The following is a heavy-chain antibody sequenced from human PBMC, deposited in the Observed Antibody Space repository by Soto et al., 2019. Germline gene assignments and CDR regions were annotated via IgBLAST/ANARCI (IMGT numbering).Heavy chain of an antibody. J-gene: IGHJ4*02. Sequence: SVKVSCKASGGTFSSYAISWVRQAPGQGLEWMGGIIPIFGTANYAQKFQGRVTITADESTSTAYMELSSLRSEDTAVYYCARGGGIQIWPNSFDYWGQGTLVTVSS. CDR2: IIPIFGTA. D-gene: IGHD5-18*01. CDR1: GGTFSSYA. V-gene: IGHV1-69*13. CDR3: ARGGGIQIWPNSFDY.